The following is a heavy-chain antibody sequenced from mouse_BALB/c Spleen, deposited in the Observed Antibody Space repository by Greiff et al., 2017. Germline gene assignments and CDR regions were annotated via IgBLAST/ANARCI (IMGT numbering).Heavy chain of an antibody. V-gene: IGHV5-6*02. CDR1: GFTFSSYG. Sequence: DVKLVESGGDLVKPGGSLKLSCAASGFTFSSYGMSWVRQTPDKRLEWVATISSGGSYTYYPDSVKGRFTISRDNAKNTLYLQMSSLKSEDTAMYYCARHYRYDGYAMDYWGQGTSVTVSS. CDR3: ARHYRYDGYAMDY. CDR2: ISSGGSYT. J-gene: IGHJ4*01. D-gene: IGHD2-14*01.